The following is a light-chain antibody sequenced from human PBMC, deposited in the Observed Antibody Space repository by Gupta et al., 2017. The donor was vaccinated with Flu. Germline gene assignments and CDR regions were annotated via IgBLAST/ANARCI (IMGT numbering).Light chain of an antibody. Sequence: GQDHLLVIYKDNKRSAGTPGRFSGSNSGNTATLTIRGTQARDEYDYYWQAWDSSTAVFGGGTKLTVL. CDR3: QAWDSSTAV. CDR2: KDN. J-gene: IGLJ2*01. V-gene: IGLV3-1*01.